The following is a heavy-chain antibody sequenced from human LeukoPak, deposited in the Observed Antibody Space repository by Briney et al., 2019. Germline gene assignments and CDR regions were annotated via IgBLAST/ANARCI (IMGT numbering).Heavy chain of an antibody. V-gene: IGHV7-4-1*02. CDR2: INTNTGNP. CDR3: ARGSSWYYYYYYYMDV. Sequence: GASVKVSRKASGYTLTYYGMNWVRQAPGQGLEWMGWINTNTGNPTYAQGFTGRFVFSLDTSVSTAYLQISSLRAEDTAVYYCARGSSWYYYYYYYMDVWGEGTTVTVSS. CDR1: GYTLTYYG. D-gene: IGHD6-13*01. J-gene: IGHJ6*03.